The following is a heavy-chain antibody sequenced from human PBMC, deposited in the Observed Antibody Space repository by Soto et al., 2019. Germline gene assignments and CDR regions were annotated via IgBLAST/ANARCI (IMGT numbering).Heavy chain of an antibody. D-gene: IGHD6-13*01. V-gene: IGHV3-49*03. CDR3: TRDFLAAAGPIRLGDYYMDV. CDR1: GFTFGDYA. CDR2: IRSKAYGGTT. Sequence: GGSLRLSCSASGFTFGDYAISWFRQAPGKGLEWVGFIRSKAYGGTTEYAASVKGRFTISRDDSNSIANLQMNSLKTEDTAVYYCTRDFLAAAGPIRLGDYYMDVWGKGTTVTVSS. J-gene: IGHJ6*03.